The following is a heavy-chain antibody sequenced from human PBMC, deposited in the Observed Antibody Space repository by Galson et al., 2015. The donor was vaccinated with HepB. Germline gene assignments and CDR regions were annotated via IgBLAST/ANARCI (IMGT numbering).Heavy chain of an antibody. Sequence: SLRLSCAASGFTFSSYAMHWVRQAPGKGLEWVAVISYDGSNKYYADSVEGRFTISRDNSKNTLYLQMNSLRAEDTAVYYCARENGDYAGDGPYYFDYWGQGTLVTVSS. CDR2: ISYDGSNK. J-gene: IGHJ4*02. D-gene: IGHD4-17*01. V-gene: IGHV3-30*04. CDR3: ARENGDYAGDGPYYFDY. CDR1: GFTFSSYA.